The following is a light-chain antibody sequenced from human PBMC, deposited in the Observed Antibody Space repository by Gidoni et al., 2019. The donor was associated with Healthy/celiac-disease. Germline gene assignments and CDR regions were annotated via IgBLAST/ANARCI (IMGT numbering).Light chain of an antibody. CDR2: AAS. CDR3: QQSYSTPRT. Sequence: PSSLSASVGDRVTITCRASQSISSYLNWYQQKPGKAPKLLIYAASSLQSGVPSRFSGSGSGTDFTLTISSLQPEDFATYYCQQSYSTPRTFGGGTKVEIK. V-gene: IGKV1-39*01. J-gene: IGKJ4*01. CDR1: QSISSY.